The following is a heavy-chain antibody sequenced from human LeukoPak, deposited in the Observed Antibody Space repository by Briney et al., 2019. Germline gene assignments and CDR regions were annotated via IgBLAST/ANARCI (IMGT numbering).Heavy chain of an antibody. J-gene: IGHJ4*02. V-gene: IGHV3-30*02. CDR3: ARGPSGYHNT. D-gene: IGHD5-12*01. CDR1: GFTFSSNG. CDR2: IQYDGSKK. Sequence: GGSLRLSCVASGFTFSSNGMHWVRQAPGKGLEWVTFIQYDGSKKYYADSVKGRFTISRDNSKNTLYLEMNSLRAEDTAVYYCARGPSGYHNTGGQGTLVTVSS.